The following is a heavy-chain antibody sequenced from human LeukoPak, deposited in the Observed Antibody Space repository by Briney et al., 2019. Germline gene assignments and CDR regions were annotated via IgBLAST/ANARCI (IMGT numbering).Heavy chain of an antibody. Sequence: ASVKVSCKASGYTLTSFDINWVRQATGQGLEWMGWMNPNSGNTAYAQKFQGRVTITRNTSIGTAHMELSSLRSEDTAVYYCARSYGISWYYYYYYMDVWGKGTTVTVSS. V-gene: IGHV1-8*03. J-gene: IGHJ6*03. D-gene: IGHD6-13*01. CDR3: ARSYGISWYYYYYYMDV. CDR1: GYTLTSFD. CDR2: MNPNSGNT.